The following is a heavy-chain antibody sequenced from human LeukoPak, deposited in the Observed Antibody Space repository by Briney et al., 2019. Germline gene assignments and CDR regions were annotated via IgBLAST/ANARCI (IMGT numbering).Heavy chain of an antibody. CDR2: ISAYNGNT. CDR3: ARPRAAADTYYFDY. V-gene: IGHV1-18*01. CDR1: GYTFTRYG. Sequence: ASVKVSCKASGYTFTRYGISWVRQAPGQGLEWMGWISAYNGNTNYAQKLQGRVTMTTDTSTSTAYMELRNLKSDDTAVYYCARPRAAADTYYFDYWGQGTLVTVSS. J-gene: IGHJ4*02. D-gene: IGHD6-13*01.